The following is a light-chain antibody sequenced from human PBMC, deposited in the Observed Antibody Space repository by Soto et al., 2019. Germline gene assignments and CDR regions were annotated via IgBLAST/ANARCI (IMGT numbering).Light chain of an antibody. V-gene: IGLV2-8*01. CDR3: SSYAGSKSLG. CDR1: SSDVGGYNS. Sequence: QSALTQPPSASGSPGQSVTISCTGTSSDVGGYNSAAWYQQHPGKAPKLMIYEVTKRPSGVPDRFSGSKSGNTASLTVSGLQAEDEADYYCSSYAGSKSLGFGGGTKLTVL. J-gene: IGLJ3*02. CDR2: EVT.